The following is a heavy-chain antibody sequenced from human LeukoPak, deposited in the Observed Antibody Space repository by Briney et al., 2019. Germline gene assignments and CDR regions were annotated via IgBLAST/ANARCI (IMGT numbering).Heavy chain of an antibody. CDR3: ARVGDDFWSGYTFDY. J-gene: IGHJ4*02. D-gene: IGHD3-3*01. Sequence: GASVKVSCRASGYTFTCYYMHWVRQAPGQGLEWMGWINPNSGVTNYAQNFQGRVTMTRDTSISTAYMELSRLRSDDTAVYYCARVGDDFWSGYTFDYWGQGTLVTVSS. CDR1: GYTFTCYY. CDR2: INPNSGVT. V-gene: IGHV1-2*02.